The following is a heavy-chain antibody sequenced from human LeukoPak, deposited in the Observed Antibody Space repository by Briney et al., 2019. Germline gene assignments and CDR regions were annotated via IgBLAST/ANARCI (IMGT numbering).Heavy chain of an antibody. Sequence: GGSLSLSCVASGFTFSSYAMTWVRQAPEKGLEWVSSISGGGGSTYYADSVKGRFTMSRDNSKNTVYLLLNSLRPDDTAVYYCVKESPVRGVSIGDYWGQGTLVTVSS. V-gene: IGHV3-23*01. CDR3: VKESPVRGVSIGDY. CDR1: GFTFSSYA. J-gene: IGHJ4*02. D-gene: IGHD3-10*01. CDR2: ISGGGGST.